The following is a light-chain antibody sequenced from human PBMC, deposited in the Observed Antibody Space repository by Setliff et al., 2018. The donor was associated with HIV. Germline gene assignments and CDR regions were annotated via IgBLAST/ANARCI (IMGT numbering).Light chain of an antibody. CDR1: SSDVGAYNY. CDR2: EVS. J-gene: IGLJ1*01. Sequence: QSVLTQPASVSGSPGQSITVSCTGTSSDVGAYNYVSWYQQHPGKAPKLMIYEVSNRPSGVSDRFSGSKSGNTASLTIPGLQAEDEADYYCASYTYSSTPVFGTGTKVTVL. CDR3: ASYTYSSTPV. V-gene: IGLV2-14*01.